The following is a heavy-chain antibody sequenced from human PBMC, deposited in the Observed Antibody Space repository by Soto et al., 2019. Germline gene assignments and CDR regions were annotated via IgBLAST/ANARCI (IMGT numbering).Heavy chain of an antibody. Sequence: GGSLRLSCTASGFTFSSYGMGWVRQAPGRGLQWVSTIRGDGGQTHYTDSVKGRFSISRDNSKNTVYLQMDSLRAEDTAMYFCARDVGLDSDDFFAYWGQGTQVTVSS. D-gene: IGHD3-9*01. J-gene: IGHJ4*02. CDR3: ARDVGLDSDDFFAY. CDR2: IRGDGGQT. CDR1: GFTFSSYG. V-gene: IGHV3-23*01.